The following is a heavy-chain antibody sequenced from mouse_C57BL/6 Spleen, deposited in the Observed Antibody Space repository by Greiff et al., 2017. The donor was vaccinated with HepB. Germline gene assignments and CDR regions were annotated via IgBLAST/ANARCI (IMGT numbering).Heavy chain of an antibody. CDR3: ARTDYYGSIDY. CDR2: INPGSGGT. V-gene: IGHV1-54*01. D-gene: IGHD1-1*01. CDR1: GYAFTNYL. Sequence: QVQLKESGAELVRPGTSVKVSCKASGYAFTNYLIEWVKQRPGQGLEWIGVINPGSGGTNYNEKFKGKATLTADKSSSTAYMQLSSLTSEDSAVYFCARTDYYGSIDYWGQGTTLTVSS. J-gene: IGHJ2*01.